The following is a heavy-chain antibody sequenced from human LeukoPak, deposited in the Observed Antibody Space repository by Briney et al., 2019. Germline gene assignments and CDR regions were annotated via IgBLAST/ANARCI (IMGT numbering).Heavy chain of an antibody. CDR2: ISSSSSYI. D-gene: IGHD2-15*01. CDR1: GFTFSSYS. CDR3: ARVATPPDAFDI. Sequence: GGSLRLSCAASGFTFSSYSMNWVRQAPGKGLEWVSSISSSSSYIYYADSVKGRFTISRDNAKNSLYLQMNSLRAEDTAVYYCARVATPPDAFDIWGQGTMVTVSS. J-gene: IGHJ3*02. V-gene: IGHV3-21*01.